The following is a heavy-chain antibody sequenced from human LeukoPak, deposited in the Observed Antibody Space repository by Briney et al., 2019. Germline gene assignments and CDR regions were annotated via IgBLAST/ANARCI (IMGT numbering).Heavy chain of an antibody. CDR3: GKAFPPPPPIPAALSGWDY. Sequence: GGSLRLSCAVSGFTFSNYAMSWVRQAPGKGLEWVSAISGSGSSTYYADSVKGRFTISRDNSKNTLYLQMNSLRAEDTAVYYCGKAFPPPPPIPAALSGWDYWGQGTLVTVSS. J-gene: IGHJ4*02. V-gene: IGHV3-23*01. D-gene: IGHD2-2*01. CDR2: ISGSGSST. CDR1: GFTFSNYA.